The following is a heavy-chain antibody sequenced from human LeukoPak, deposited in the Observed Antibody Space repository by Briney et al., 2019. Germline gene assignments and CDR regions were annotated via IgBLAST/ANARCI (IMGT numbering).Heavy chain of an antibody. CDR1: GFTFSSYS. V-gene: IGHV3-21*01. Sequence: GGSLRLSCAASGFTFSSYSMNWVRQAPGKGLEWVPSISSSSSYIYYADSVKGRFTISRDNAKNSLYLQMNSLRAEDTAVYYCARVSGSTYYYDSSGYYYFDYWGQGTLVTVSS. CDR2: ISSSSSYI. D-gene: IGHD3-22*01. J-gene: IGHJ4*02. CDR3: ARVSGSTYYYDSSGYYYFDY.